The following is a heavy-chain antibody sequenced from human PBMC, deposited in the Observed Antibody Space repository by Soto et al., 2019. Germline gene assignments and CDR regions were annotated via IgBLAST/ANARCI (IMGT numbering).Heavy chain of an antibody. CDR1: GGSFSGYY. J-gene: IGHJ2*01. D-gene: IGHD3-9*01. CDR2: INDRGSI. CDR3: ARESHEIWTGPPWVWYFDL. Sequence: QVQLQQWGAGPLRPLETLSLTCGVSGGSFSGYYWAWIRQSPGKGLEWIGEINDRGSINYNPSLKSLFSISVDTSKNHYSLTLRSVTAADTAVYYCARESHEIWTGPPWVWYFDLWGRGTLVTVSS. V-gene: IGHV4-34*01.